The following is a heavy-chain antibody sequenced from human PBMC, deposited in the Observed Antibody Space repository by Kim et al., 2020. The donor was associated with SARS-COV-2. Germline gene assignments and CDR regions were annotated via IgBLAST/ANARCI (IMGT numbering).Heavy chain of an antibody. V-gene: IGHV3-33*01. CDR3: ARTLVLSGYYGMDV. J-gene: IGHJ6*02. D-gene: IGHD3-10*01. Sequence: YAESVKCRVTISRDNSKNTLYLQDNSLRAEDTAVYYCARTLVLSGYYGMDVWGQGTTVTVSS.